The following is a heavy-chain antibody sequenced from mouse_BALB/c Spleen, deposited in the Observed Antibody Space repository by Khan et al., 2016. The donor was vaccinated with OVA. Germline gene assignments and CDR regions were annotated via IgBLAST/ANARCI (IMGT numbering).Heavy chain of an antibody. V-gene: IGHV2-6-1*01. CDR2: IWSDGST. D-gene: IGHD2-10*01. Sequence: QVQLKESGPGLVAPSQSLSITCTISGFSLTNYGVHWVRQPPGKGLEWLVVIWSDGSTTYNSALKSRLTISKDNSKSQVFLKMNSLQTDDTAMDVSARQPYYHYNSMEYWGQGTSVTVSS. CDR1: GFSLTNYG. CDR3: ARQPYYHYNSMEY. J-gene: IGHJ4*01.